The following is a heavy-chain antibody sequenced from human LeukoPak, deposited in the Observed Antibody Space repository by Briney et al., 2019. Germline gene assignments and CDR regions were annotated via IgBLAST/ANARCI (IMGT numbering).Heavy chain of an antibody. CDR3: ARSSEYCSSTSCYVTYYYYYGMDV. CDR2: ISAYNDNT. CDR1: GYTFTSYG. J-gene: IGHJ6*02. Sequence: GASVKVSCKASGYTFTSYGISWVRQAPGQGLEWVGWISAYNDNTNYAQKLQGRVTMTTDTSTSTAYMELRSLRSDDTAVYYCARSSEYCSSTSCYVTYYYYYGMDVWGQGTTVTVSS. D-gene: IGHD2-2*01. V-gene: IGHV1-18*01.